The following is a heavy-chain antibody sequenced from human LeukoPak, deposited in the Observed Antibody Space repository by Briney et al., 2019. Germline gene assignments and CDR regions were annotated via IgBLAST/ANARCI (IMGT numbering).Heavy chain of an antibody. CDR3: AKRYFDY. Sequence: GGSLRLSCAASGFSFSPYGMNWVRQAPGKGLEWVAVISYDGSNKYYADSVKGRFTISRDNSKNTLYLQMNSLRAEDTAVYYCAKRYFDYWGQGTLVTVSS. CDR2: ISYDGSNK. J-gene: IGHJ4*02. V-gene: IGHV3-30*18. CDR1: GFSFSPYG.